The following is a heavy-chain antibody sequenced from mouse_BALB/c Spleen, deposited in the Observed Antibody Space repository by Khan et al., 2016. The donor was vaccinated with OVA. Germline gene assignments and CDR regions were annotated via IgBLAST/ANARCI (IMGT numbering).Heavy chain of an antibody. Sequence: QVQLKVSGPGLVAPSQSLSTTCTVSGFSLTSYGVHWVRQPPGKGLEWLGVIWAGGSTNYNSALLSRLSISKDNSKSQVFLKMNSLQTDDTAMYYCARDTTVESYWYFDVWGAGTTVTVSS. J-gene: IGHJ1*01. V-gene: IGHV2-9*02. CDR3: ARDTTVESYWYFDV. D-gene: IGHD1-1*01. CDR2: IWAGGST. CDR1: GFSLTSYG.